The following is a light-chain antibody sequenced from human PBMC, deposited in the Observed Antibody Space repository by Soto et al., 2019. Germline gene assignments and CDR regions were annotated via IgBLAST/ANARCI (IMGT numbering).Light chain of an antibody. Sequence: IQMPHSPSSLSASVGDRLTITCRASQSISNYLNWYQQKPGKAPKLLIYAASSLQSGVPSRFSGSGSGTDFTLTISSLQPEDFATYYCQQSFSAPLTVGGGTKVDIK. J-gene: IGKJ4*01. CDR3: QQSFSAPLT. CDR1: QSISNY. CDR2: AAS. V-gene: IGKV1-39*01.